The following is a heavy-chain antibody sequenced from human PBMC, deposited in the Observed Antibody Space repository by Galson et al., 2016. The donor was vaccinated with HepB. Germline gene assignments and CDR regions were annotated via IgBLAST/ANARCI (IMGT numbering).Heavy chain of an antibody. Sequence: SLRHPYAAAGFTFSSYDMSWVRQAPGKGLEWVSGISDRGGSTYYADSVKGRFTISRDNSKNTLYLQMNSLRAEDTAVYYCARAPQPSFGVIMYGMDVWGQGTTVTVSS. CDR3: ARAPQPSFGVIMYGMDV. V-gene: IGHV3-23*01. D-gene: IGHD3-3*01. CDR2: ISDRGGST. J-gene: IGHJ6*02. CDR1: GFTFSSYD.